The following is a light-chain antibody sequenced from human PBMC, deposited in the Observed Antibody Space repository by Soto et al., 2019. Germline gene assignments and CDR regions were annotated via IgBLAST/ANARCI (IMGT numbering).Light chain of an antibody. CDR2: DAS. Sequence: EIVLTQSPGTLSLSPGERATLSCRASQSVSSSYLAWYQQKPGQAPRLLIYDASSRATGISDRLSGSGSGTDFTLTISRLEPEDFAVYYCQQYGSSPETFGQGTKVEIK. CDR1: QSVSSSY. CDR3: QQYGSSPET. J-gene: IGKJ1*01. V-gene: IGKV3-20*01.